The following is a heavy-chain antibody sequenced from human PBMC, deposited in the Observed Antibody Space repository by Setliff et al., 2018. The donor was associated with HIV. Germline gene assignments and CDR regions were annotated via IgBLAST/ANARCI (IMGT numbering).Heavy chain of an antibody. Sequence: GGSLRLSCLVSGFTVGDYTMSWVRQAPGKGLEWVSSISSSSSYIYYADSVKGRFTISRDNAKNSLYLQMNSLRAEDTAVYYCARDKGKRAVAGSAFDIWGQGTMVTVSS. CDR2: ISSSSSYI. CDR3: ARDKGKRAVAGSAFDI. D-gene: IGHD6-19*01. V-gene: IGHV3-21*01. J-gene: IGHJ3*02. CDR1: GFTVGDYT.